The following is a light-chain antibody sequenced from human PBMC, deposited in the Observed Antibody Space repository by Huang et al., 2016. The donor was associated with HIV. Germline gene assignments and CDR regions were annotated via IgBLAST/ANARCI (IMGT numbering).Light chain of an antibody. CDR1: QSISSY. V-gene: IGKV1-39*01. J-gene: IGKJ2*01. Sequence: DIQMTQSPSSLSASVGDRVTITCRASQSISSYLNWYQQKPGKAPKRLIYAASSLQSGFPSSFSGSVSGTYFTLTISSLQPEDFATYYCQQSYSTPRTFGQGTKLEIK. CDR3: QQSYSTPRT. CDR2: AAS.